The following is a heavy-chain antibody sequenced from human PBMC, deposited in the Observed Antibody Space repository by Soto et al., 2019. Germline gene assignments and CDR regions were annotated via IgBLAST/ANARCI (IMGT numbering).Heavy chain of an antibody. J-gene: IGHJ4*02. V-gene: IGHV3-33*01. Sequence: QVQLVESGGGVVQPGRSLRLSCAASGFTFSSYGMHWVRQAPGKGLEWVAVIWYDGSNTYYADSVKGRFTISRDNSKNTRYLQMNSLRAEDTAVYYCARDLEYIYGYGYWGQGTLVTVSS. CDR1: GFTFSSYG. CDR3: ARDLEYIYGYGY. CDR2: IWYDGSNT. D-gene: IGHD5-18*01.